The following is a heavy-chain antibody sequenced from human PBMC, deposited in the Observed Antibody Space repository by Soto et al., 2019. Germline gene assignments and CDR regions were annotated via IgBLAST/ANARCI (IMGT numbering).Heavy chain of an antibody. CDR1: GFTFRCYW. Sequence: EVQLVASGGGLVQPGGSLRLSCAASGFTFRCYWMSWVRQAPGKGLEWVASIKQDGNDKYYVESVKGRFTISRDNAENSVELLMNTLRAEDTAVYYCARDKIVYDVFVADDAFDIWGQGTMVTVPS. CDR3: ARDKIVYDVFVADDAFDI. D-gene: IGHD3-16*01. V-gene: IGHV3-7*05. J-gene: IGHJ3*02. CDR2: IKQDGNDK.